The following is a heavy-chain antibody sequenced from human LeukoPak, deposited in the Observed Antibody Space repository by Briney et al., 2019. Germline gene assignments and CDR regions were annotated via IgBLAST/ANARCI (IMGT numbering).Heavy chain of an antibody. V-gene: IGHV4-34*01. CDR2: INDGGST. CDR3: ARRYFDWLLYSGGYYDYYYGMDV. D-gene: IGHD3-9*01. CDR1: GGSFTKHQ. J-gene: IGHJ6*02. Sequence: KPSETLSLTCSVYGGSFTKHQWSWIRQPPGKGLELIGAINDGGSTNYNPSLKSRDTISVDTSKNQFSLRLSSMTGADTVVYYCARRYFDWLLYSGGYYDYYYGMDVWGQGTTVTVSS.